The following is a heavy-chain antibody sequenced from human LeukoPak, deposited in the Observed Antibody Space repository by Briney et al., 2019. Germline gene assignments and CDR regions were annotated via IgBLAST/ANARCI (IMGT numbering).Heavy chain of an antibody. V-gene: IGHV3-11*01. J-gene: IGHJ4*02. CDR1: GFTFSDYY. CDR3: ARERTYYYDSSGYYLW. D-gene: IGHD3-22*01. CDR2: ISSSGSTI. Sequence: PGESLRLSCAASGFTFSDYYMSWIRQAPGKGLEWVSYISSSGSTIYYADSVKGRFTISRDNAKNSLYLQMNSLRAEDTAVYYCARERTYYYDSSGYYLWWGQGTLVTVSS.